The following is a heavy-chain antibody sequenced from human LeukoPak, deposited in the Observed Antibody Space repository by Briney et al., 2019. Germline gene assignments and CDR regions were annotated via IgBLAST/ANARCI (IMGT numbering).Heavy chain of an antibody. D-gene: IGHD3-3*02. V-gene: IGHV3-23*01. Sequence: AGGSLRLSCAASGFTFSGFAMSWIRQAPGKGLEWVSSISRSGESTFYADSVKGRFTISRDNAKNSLYLQMNSLRAEDTAVYYCARDLTLAYWGQGTLVTVSS. CDR2: ISRSGEST. CDR1: GFTFSGFA. J-gene: IGHJ4*02. CDR3: ARDLTLAY.